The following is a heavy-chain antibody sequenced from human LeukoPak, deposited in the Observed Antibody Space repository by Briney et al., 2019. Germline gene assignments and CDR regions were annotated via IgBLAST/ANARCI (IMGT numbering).Heavy chain of an antibody. CDR3: ARHRTYDSSGYYYFDAFDI. CDR2: IYYSGST. J-gene: IGHJ3*02. CDR1: GGSISTSAFY. V-gene: IGHV4-39*01. Sequence: ASETLSLTCTVSGGSISTSAFYWGWIRQPPGKGLEWIGSIYYSGSTYYNPSLKSRVTISVDTSKNQFSLKLSSVTAADTAVYYCARHRTYDSSGYYYFDAFDIWGQGTMVTVSS. D-gene: IGHD3-22*01.